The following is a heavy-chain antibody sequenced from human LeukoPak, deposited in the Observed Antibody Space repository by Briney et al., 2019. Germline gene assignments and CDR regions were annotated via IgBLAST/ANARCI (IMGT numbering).Heavy chain of an antibody. V-gene: IGHV3-21*01. Sequence: GGSLRLSCAASGFPFSSHGMSWVRQAPGKGLEWVSSITSSSSYIYYADSVKGRFTISRDNAKNSLYLQMNSLRAEDTAVYYCARHVVAVGFDYWGQGTLVTVSS. J-gene: IGHJ4*02. D-gene: IGHD3-22*01. CDR3: ARHVVAVGFDY. CDR2: ITSSSSYI. CDR1: GFPFSSHG.